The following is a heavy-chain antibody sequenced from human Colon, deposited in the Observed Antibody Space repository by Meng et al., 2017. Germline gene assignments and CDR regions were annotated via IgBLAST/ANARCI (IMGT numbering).Heavy chain of an antibody. CDR2: IIPMFDTT. CDR3: ATNPLRRDGNNMKLGLTY. D-gene: IGHD5-24*01. Sequence: SVKVSCKASGGIFSSYTVSWVRQAPGQGLEWIGLIIPMFDTTDYAHQFQGRVTISADDSTDTAYMELTSLRSEDTATYYCATNPLRRDGNNMKLGLTYWGQGTLVTVSS. V-gene: IGHV1-69*13. J-gene: IGHJ4*02. CDR1: GGIFSSYT.